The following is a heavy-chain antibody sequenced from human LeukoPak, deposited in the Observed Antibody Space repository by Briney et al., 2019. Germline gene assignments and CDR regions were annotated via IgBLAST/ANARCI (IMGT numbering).Heavy chain of an antibody. CDR2: IDPGDSEI. D-gene: IGHD2-2*01. J-gene: IGHJ4*02. Sequence: GEPLKISCQGLGYSFSMYWIGWVRHLPGKGLEWMGVIDPGDSEITYSPSFQGHVTISVDKSVNTAYLQWSTLKASDTALYYCARPGYCSSTSCFDLFFDYWGQGTLVTVSS. V-gene: IGHV5-51*01. CDR1: GYSFSMYW. CDR3: ARPGYCSSTSCFDLFFDY.